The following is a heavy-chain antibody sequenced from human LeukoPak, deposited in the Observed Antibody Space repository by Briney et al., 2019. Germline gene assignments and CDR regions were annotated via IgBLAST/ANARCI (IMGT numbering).Heavy chain of an antibody. CDR2: MNPNSGNT. CDR1: GYTFTSYD. J-gene: IGHJ6*03. D-gene: IGHD2-2*01. CDR3: ARGGYCSSPICPTYYYYYFMDV. Sequence: PEASVKVSCKASGYTFTSYDINWVRQATGQGLEWMGWMNPNSGNTGYAPKFQGRVTITSNTSISTAYMELSSLRSEDTAVYYCARGGYCSSPICPTYYYYYFMDVWGKGTTVTVSS. V-gene: IGHV1-8*01.